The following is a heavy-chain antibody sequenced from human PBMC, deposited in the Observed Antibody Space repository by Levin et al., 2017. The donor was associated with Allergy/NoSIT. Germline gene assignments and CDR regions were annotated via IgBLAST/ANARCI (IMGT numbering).Heavy chain of an antibody. Sequence: PSETLSLTCTVSGGSISSYYWSWIRQPPGKGLEWIGYIYYSGSTNYNPSLKSRVTISVDTSKNQFSLKLSSVTAADTAVYYCARDRRYSSGWYSDYWGQGTLVTVSS. CDR3: ARDRRYSSGWYSDY. CDR2: IYYSGST. CDR1: GGSISSYY. D-gene: IGHD6-19*01. J-gene: IGHJ4*02. V-gene: IGHV4-59*01.